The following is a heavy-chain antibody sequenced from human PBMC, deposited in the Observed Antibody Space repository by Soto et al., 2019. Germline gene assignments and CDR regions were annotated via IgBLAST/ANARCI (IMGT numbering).Heavy chain of an antibody. CDR2: INPNSGGT. Sequence: ASVKVSCKASGYTFSDYYIHWVRQAPGQGLEWMGWINPNSGGTKYAPKFQGGVTMTRDTSITTAYMELSRLRSGDTAVYYCARTGQIWVPWGLDSWGQGILVTVSS. V-gene: IGHV1-2*02. CDR1: GYTFSDYY. CDR3: ARTGQIWVPWGLDS. D-gene: IGHD3-10*01. J-gene: IGHJ4*02.